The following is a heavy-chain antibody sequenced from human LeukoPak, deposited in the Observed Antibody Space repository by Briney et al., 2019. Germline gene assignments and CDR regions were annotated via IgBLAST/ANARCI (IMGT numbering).Heavy chain of an antibody. CDR2: VRGSGTDA. CDR3: AKDMRDYGSGTYYSRFNN. Sequence: GGSLRLSCAASGFSFSTYAMSWVRQAPGKGLEWVSAVRGSGTDAYYADSVKGRFTISRDNSRDTLFLQMNSLGAEDTAVYFCAKDMRDYGSGTYYSRFNNWGQGTLVTVSS. CDR1: GFSFSTYA. V-gene: IGHV3-23*01. D-gene: IGHD3-10*01. J-gene: IGHJ4*02.